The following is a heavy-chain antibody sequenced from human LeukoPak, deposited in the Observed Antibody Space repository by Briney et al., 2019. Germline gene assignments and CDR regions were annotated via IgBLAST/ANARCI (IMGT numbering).Heavy chain of an antibody. Sequence: GGSLRLSCATSGFTFTTFWMHWVRQAPGKGLVWVSRINHDGTSANYADSVKGRFTISRDSSKNTLYLQMNSLRAEDTAVYYCARGPSGYHNIGGQGTLVTVSS. CDR3: ARGPSGYHNI. CDR1: GFTFTTFW. V-gene: IGHV3-74*01. J-gene: IGHJ4*02. D-gene: IGHD5-12*01. CDR2: INHDGTSA.